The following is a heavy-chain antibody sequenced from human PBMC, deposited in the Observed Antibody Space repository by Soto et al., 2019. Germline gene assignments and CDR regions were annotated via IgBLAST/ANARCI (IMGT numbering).Heavy chain of an antibody. CDR2: INPSGGST. CDR3: AAQVTTVTPSDWYFDL. CDR1: GYTFTSYY. D-gene: IGHD4-17*01. J-gene: IGHJ2*01. V-gene: IGHV1-46*01. Sequence: ASVKISCKASGYTFTSYYMHWVRQAPGQGLEWMGIINPSGGSTSYAQKFQGRVTMTRDTSTSTVYMELSSLRSEDTAVYYCAAQVTTVTPSDWYFDLWGRGTLVTVSS.